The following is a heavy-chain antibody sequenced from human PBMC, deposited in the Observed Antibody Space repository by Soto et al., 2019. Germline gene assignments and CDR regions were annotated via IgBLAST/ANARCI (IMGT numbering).Heavy chain of an antibody. CDR2: ISGSGGGT. CDR3: AKDRSRSYASGYPLGYFDY. D-gene: IGHD3-22*01. CDR1: GFTFSSCA. V-gene: IGHV3-23*01. J-gene: IGHJ4*02. Sequence: GGSLRLSCAASGFTFSSCAMTWVRQAPGKGLEWVSGISGSGGGTYYADSVKGRFTISRDNSKNTLYLQINSLRAEDTAVYYCAKDRSRSYASGYPLGYFDYWGQGTLVTVSS.